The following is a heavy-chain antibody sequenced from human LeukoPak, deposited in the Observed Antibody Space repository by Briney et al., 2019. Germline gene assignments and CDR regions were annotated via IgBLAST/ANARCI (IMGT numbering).Heavy chain of an antibody. CDR3: AKDEPHQRFDN. J-gene: IGHJ4*02. CDR1: GYVFASYW. Sequence: ASVKVSCKASGYVFASYWLHWVRQAPGQGLEWVGYIKPDSDATDLAQRFQGRVTLTRDTSISTAYLELNGLTADDTAVYFCAKDEPHQRFDNWGQGTLVTVSS. D-gene: IGHD2-2*01. V-gene: IGHV1-2*02. CDR2: IKPDSDAT.